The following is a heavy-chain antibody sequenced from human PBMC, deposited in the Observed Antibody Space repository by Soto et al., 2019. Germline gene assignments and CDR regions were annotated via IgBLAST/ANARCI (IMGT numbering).Heavy chain of an antibody. CDR2: ISNSGST. J-gene: IGHJ4*02. CDR3: ARLPDY. Sequence: PSETLSLTCTVSGGSISSYYWSWIRQPPGKGLEWIGYISNSGSTNYNPSLKSRDTMSVDPSKNQFSLHLSTVTAADTAVYYCARLPDYWGQGTLVTVSS. CDR1: GGSISSYY. V-gene: IGHV4-59*01.